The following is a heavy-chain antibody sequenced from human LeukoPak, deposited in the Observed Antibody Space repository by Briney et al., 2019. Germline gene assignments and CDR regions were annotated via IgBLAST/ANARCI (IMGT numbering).Heavy chain of an antibody. Sequence: PSETLSLTCTVSGGSFSSYYWSWVRQPPGKGLEWIGYIYYSGSTNYNPSFKNRVSIFVEKSYNQFSLKRSSVTAAATAVYYCARDKGYSGYGCFDYWGQGTLVTVSS. CDR1: GGSFSSYY. J-gene: IGHJ4*02. CDR2: IYYSGST. CDR3: ARDKGYSGYGCFDY. D-gene: IGHD5-12*01. V-gene: IGHV4-59*01.